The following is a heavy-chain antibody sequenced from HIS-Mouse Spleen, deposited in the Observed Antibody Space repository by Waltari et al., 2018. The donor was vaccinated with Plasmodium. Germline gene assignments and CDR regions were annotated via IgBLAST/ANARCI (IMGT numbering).Heavy chain of an antibody. CDR3: AKDRRSSSWYVDY. J-gene: IGHJ4*02. D-gene: IGHD6-13*01. CDR2: ISDDGSNK. Sequence: QVQLVESGGGVVQPGRSLRLSCAASGFTFSSYGMHWVRQAPGNGLGWVEVISDDGSNKYYADSVKGRFTISRDNSKNTLYLQMNSLRAEDTAVYYCAKDRRSSSWYVDYWGQGTLVTVSS. CDR1: GFTFSSYG. V-gene: IGHV3-30*18.